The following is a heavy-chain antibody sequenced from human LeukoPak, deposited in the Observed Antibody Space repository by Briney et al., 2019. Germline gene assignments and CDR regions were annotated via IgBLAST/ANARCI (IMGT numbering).Heavy chain of an antibody. CDR1: GYTFTSYV. CDR2: ISAYNDNT. V-gene: IGHV1-18*01. CDR3: AREIGSGSYPFDY. Sequence: ASVKVSFKASGYTFTSYVINWVRQAPGQGLEWMGWISAYNDNTNYAQKFQGIVTMTTDTSTSTAYMELRSLRSDDTAVYYCAREIGSGSYPFDYWGQGTLVTVSS. D-gene: IGHD3-10*01. J-gene: IGHJ4*02.